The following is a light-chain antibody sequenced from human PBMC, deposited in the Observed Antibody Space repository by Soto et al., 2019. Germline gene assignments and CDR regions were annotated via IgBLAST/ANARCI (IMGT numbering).Light chain of an antibody. CDR2: AAS. CDR3: QQLDSYPYT. Sequence: DIQLTQSPSFLSASVGDRVTITCRASRGISSYLAWFQQIPGKRPKLVIYAASTLQPGVPSRFSGGGSGTEFTLTISSLQPEDFATYYCQQLDSYPYTFGQGTKLEIK. V-gene: IGKV1-9*01. J-gene: IGKJ2*01. CDR1: RGISSY.